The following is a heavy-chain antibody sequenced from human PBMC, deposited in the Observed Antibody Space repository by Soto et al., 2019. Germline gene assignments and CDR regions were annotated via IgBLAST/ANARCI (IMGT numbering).Heavy chain of an antibody. CDR1: GGSFSGYY. V-gene: IGHV4-34*01. D-gene: IGHD2-2*01. J-gene: IGHJ4*02. CDR2: INHSGST. Sequence: SETLSLTCAVYGGSFSGYYWSWIRQPPGKGLEWIGEINHSGSTNYNPSLKSRVTISVDTSKNQFSLKLSSVTAADTAVYYCARVAIVVVPPARRPSYFDYWGQGTLVTVSS. CDR3: ARVAIVVVPPARRPSYFDY.